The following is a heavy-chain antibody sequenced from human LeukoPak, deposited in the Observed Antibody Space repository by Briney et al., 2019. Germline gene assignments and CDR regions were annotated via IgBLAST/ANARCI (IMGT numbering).Heavy chain of an antibody. CDR3: ASGGSYGYQGFCCPEH. V-gene: IGHV1-8*01. CDR2: MNPNSGNT. J-gene: IGHJ1*01. CDR1: GYTFTSYD. Sequence: ASVKVSCKASGYTFTSYDINWVRQATGQGLEWMGWMNPNSGNTGYAQKFQGRVTMTRNTSISTAYMELSSLRSEDTAVYYCASGGSYGYQGFCCPEHWGQGTLVTVSS. D-gene: IGHD5-18*01.